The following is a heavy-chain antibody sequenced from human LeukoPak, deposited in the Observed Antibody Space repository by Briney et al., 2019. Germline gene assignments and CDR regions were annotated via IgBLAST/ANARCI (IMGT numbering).Heavy chain of an antibody. CDR2: IQKDGSEK. D-gene: IGHD6-13*01. CDR3: ASAAAGYYCDY. V-gene: IGHV3-7*05. Sequence: GGSLTLPYAASGFSFNTYWMTWVRQAPGKGLEWVAHIQKDGSEKNYVESVKGRFTISRDNAENSLYLQMNSLRAEDTDVYYCASAAAGYYCDYWGQGTLVTVSS. J-gene: IGHJ4*02. CDR1: GFSFNTYW.